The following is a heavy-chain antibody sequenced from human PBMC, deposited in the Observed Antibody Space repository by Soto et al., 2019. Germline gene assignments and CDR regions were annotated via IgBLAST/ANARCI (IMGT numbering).Heavy chain of an antibody. J-gene: IGHJ4*02. CDR3: ARSMHYSDGSNYSPFDY. CDR1: GGSVSSGNYY. Sequence: QVQLQESGPGLVQPSETLSLTCTVSGGSVSSGNYYWSWIRQPPGKGLEWIGYFYYTGSTNYNPSLKSRVNISIDASKNQFSLRLSSVTAADTAVYYCARSMHYSDGSNYSPFDYWGQGTLITVSS. V-gene: IGHV4-61*01. D-gene: IGHD3-22*01. CDR2: FYYTGST.